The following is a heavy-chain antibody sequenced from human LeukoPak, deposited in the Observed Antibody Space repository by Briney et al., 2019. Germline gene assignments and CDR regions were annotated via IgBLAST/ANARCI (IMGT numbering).Heavy chain of an antibody. CDR3: ARDDIVVVVAAEPYYYYGMDV. D-gene: IGHD2-15*01. Sequence: SVKVSCKASGGTFSSYAISWVRQAPGQGLEWMGRIIPILGIANYAQKFQGRVTITADNSTSTAYMELSSLRSEDTAVYYCARDDIVVVVAAEPYYYYGMDVWGQGTTVTVSS. J-gene: IGHJ6*02. V-gene: IGHV1-69*04. CDR2: IIPILGIA. CDR1: GGTFSSYA.